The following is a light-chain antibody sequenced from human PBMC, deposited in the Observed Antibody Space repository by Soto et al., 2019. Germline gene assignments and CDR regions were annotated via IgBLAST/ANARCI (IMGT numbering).Light chain of an antibody. J-gene: IGLJ3*02. Sequence: HSVLTQPPSASGTPGQRVTISCSGSSSNIGSNYVYWYQRLPGTAPKLLIYRNNQRHSGVPDRFSGSKSGTSASLAISGLRSEDEADYYCAAWDDSLSGRGVFGGGTQLTVL. CDR1: SSNIGSNY. CDR3: AAWDDSLSGRGV. CDR2: RNN. V-gene: IGLV1-47*01.